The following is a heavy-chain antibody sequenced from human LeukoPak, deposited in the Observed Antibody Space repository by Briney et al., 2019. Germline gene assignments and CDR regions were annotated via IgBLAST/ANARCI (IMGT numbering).Heavy chain of an antibody. Sequence: ASVKVSCKASGYTFTCYDINWVRQATGQGLEWMGWMNPNSGNTGYAQKFQGRVTMTRNTSISTAYMELSSLTSEDTAVYYCARGRRPIVVVPDDIHKPLNYFDPWGQGTLVTVSS. V-gene: IGHV1-8*02. J-gene: IGHJ5*02. CDR3: ARGRRPIVVVPDDIHKPLNYFDP. D-gene: IGHD2-2*01. CDR2: MNPNSGNT. CDR1: GYTFTCYD.